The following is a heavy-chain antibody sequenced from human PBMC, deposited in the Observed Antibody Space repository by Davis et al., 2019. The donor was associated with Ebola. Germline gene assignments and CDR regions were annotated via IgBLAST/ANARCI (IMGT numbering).Heavy chain of an antibody. CDR2: IYYSGST. J-gene: IGHJ4*02. CDR3: ARANRDGYDFDY. CDR1: GRSISSYY. Sequence: SETLSLTCTVSGRSISSYYWSWIRQPPGKGLEWIGYIYYSGSTYYNPSLKSRVTISVDTSKNQFSLKLSSVTAADTAVYYCARANRDGYDFDYWGQGTLVTVSS. D-gene: IGHD5-24*01. V-gene: IGHV4-59*12.